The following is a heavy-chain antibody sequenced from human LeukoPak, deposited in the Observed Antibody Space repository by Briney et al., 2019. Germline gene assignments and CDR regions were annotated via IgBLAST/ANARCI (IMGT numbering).Heavy chain of an antibody. V-gene: IGHV4-59*01. Sequence: PSETLSLTCSLSGGSMTGYYWTWIRQPPGKGLEWIGYIYHDGNTNYNPSLKSRVTISVDTSKNQFAVKLTCVSAADTAVYYCAGKIRGVDAFDIWGQGTMVTVSS. CDR1: GGSMTGYY. CDR3: AGKIRGVDAFDI. D-gene: IGHD3-10*01. J-gene: IGHJ3*02. CDR2: IYHDGNT.